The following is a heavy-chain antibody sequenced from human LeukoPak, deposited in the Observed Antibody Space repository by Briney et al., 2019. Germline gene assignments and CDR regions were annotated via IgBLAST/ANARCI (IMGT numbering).Heavy chain of an antibody. J-gene: IGHJ4*02. D-gene: IGHD3-22*01. V-gene: IGHV3-30*18. CDR3: AKDINYYDSSGYYF. CDR2: ISYDGSNK. Sequence: GRSLRLSCAASGFTFSSYGMHWVRQAPGKGLEWEAVISYDGSNKYYADSVKGRFTISRDNSKNTLYLQMNSLRAEDTAVYYCAKDINYYDSSGYYFWGQGTLVTVSS. CDR1: GFTFSSYG.